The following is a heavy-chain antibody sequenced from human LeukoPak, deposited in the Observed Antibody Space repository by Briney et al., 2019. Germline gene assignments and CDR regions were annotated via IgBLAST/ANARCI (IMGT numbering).Heavy chain of an antibody. Sequence: GGSLRLSCAASGFTFNNYAMSWVRQAPGKGLEWVSAISGSGGATYYTDSVKGRFTISRDNSKNTLYLQMNSLRAEDTAVYYCAKRGDSGYDYEDYYYYGMDVWGQGTTVTVSS. CDR2: ISGSGGAT. CDR3: AKRGDSGYDYEDYYYYGMDV. J-gene: IGHJ6*02. V-gene: IGHV3-23*01. CDR1: GFTFNNYA. D-gene: IGHD5-12*01.